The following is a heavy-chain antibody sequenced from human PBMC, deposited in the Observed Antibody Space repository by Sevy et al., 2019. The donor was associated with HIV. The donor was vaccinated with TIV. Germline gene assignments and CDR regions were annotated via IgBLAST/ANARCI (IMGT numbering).Heavy chain of an antibody. CDR1: GFIFSTSP. CDR2: LSYDDSDE. CDR3: AKDDLGSIDY. J-gene: IGHJ4*02. D-gene: IGHD3-10*01. Sequence: GGSLRLSCAASGFIFSTSPMHWVRQAPGKGLECVAILSYDDSDENYADSVKGRFTISRDNSKNTLYLQMNSLRTEDTVVSYCAKDDLGSIDYWGQGTLVTVSS. V-gene: IGHV3-30-3*02.